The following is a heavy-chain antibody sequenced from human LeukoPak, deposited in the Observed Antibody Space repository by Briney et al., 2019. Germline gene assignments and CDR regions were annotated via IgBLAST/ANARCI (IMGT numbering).Heavy chain of an antibody. CDR2: INPNSGDT. CDR1: GYTFTGYY. J-gene: IGHJ4*02. CDR3: ARGDHYDVLTGLQTPSHLSDY. D-gene: IGHD3-9*01. Sequence: ASVKVSCKASGYTFTGYYVHWVRQAPGQGLEWMGWINPNSGDTNYAQKFQGRVTMTRDTSISTAYMELSRLTSDDTAVYYCARGDHYDVLTGLQTPSHLSDYWGQGTLVTVSS. V-gene: IGHV1-2*02.